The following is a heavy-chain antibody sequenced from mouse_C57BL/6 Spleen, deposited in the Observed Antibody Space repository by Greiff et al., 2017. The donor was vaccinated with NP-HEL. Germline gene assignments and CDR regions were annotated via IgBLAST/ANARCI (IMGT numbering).Heavy chain of an antibody. CDR2: IYPGDGDT. V-gene: IGHV1-82*01. CDR3: ARIDYYGSSYAMDY. D-gene: IGHD1-1*01. CDR1: GYAFRSSW. J-gene: IGHJ4*01. Sequence: QVQLQQSGPELVKPGASVKISCKASGYAFRSSWMNWVKQRPGKGLEWIGRIYPGDGDTNYNGKFKGKATLTADKSSSTAYMQLSSLTSEDSAVYFCARIDYYGSSYAMDYWGQGTSVTVSS.